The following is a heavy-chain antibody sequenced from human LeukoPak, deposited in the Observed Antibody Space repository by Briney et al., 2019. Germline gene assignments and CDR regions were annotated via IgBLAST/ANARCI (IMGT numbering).Heavy chain of an antibody. CDR1: GFTFSSYA. CDR3: AKDDIAVEGPFDY. D-gene: IGHD6-19*01. V-gene: IGHV3-23*01. J-gene: IGHJ4*02. CDR2: ISGSGGST. Sequence: PGGSLRLSCAASGFTFSSYAMSWVRQAPGKGLEWVSAISGSGGSTYYADSVKGRFTISRDNSKNTLYLQMNSPRAEDTAVYYCAKDDIAVEGPFDYWGQGTLVTVSS.